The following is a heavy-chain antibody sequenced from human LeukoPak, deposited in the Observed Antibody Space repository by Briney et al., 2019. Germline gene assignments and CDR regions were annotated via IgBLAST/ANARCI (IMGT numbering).Heavy chain of an antibody. CDR2: INPNSGGT. CDR3: ARDLNDQQWLPYAPVLSSYYFDY. V-gene: IGHV1-2*06. D-gene: IGHD6-19*01. J-gene: IGHJ4*02. CDR1: GYTFTNYY. Sequence: GASVKVSCKASGYTFTNYYMHWVRQAPGQGLEWMGRINPNSGGTNYAQKFQGRVTMTRDTSISTAYMELSRLRSDDTAVYYCARDLNDQQWLPYAPVLSSYYFDYWGQGTLVTVSS.